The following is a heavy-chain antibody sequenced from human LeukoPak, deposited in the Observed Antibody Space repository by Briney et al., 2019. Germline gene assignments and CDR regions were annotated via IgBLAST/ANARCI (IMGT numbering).Heavy chain of an antibody. CDR3: ARGPYYYGSGSPGPEFQL. D-gene: IGHD3-10*01. CDR1: GFTFSSYD. V-gene: IGHV3-13*01. J-gene: IGHJ1*01. Sequence: GGSLRLSCAASGFTFSSYDMHWVRQATGKGLEWASAIGTADDTYYPGSVKGRFTISRENAKNSLYLQMNSLRAGDTAVYYRARGPYYYGSGSPGPEFQLWGQGTLVTVSS. CDR2: IGTADDT.